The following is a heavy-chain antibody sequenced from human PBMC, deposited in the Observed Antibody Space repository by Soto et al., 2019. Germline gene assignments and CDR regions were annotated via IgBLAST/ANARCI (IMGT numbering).Heavy chain of an antibody. CDR1: GYSFTSYR. Sequence: QVQLVQSGAEVKKPGASVKVSCKASGYSFTSYRISWVRQAPGQGLELMGWISASNGDTKYAQKLQDRVTMTTDTSTSTAYRELRSLRSDDTAVYFCARADSGDDDYWGQGTLITVSS. J-gene: IGHJ4*02. D-gene: IGHD4-17*01. CDR3: ARADSGDDDY. CDR2: ISASNGDT. V-gene: IGHV1-18*01.